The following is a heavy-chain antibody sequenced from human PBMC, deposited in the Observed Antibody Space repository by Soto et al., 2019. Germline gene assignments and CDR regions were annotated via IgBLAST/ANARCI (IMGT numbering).Heavy chain of an antibody. CDR1: GFAFSHVW. D-gene: IGHD2-15*01. J-gene: IGHJ4*01. Sequence: EMQLVESGGGLVEPGGSLRLSCAASGFAFSHVWMTWVRQAPGKGLEWVGRIKRKSDHGTTDYAAAVKGRFTISRDDSKNTLYLQIDSLKTEDTAVYYCAPEGQMSGASDWADYFDHWGRGTLVTVSS. CDR2: IKRKSDHGTT. CDR3: APEGQMSGASDWADYFDH. V-gene: IGHV3-15*01.